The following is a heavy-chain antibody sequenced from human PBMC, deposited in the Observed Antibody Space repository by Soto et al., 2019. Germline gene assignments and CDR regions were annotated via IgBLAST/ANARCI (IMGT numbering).Heavy chain of an antibody. D-gene: IGHD3-3*01. J-gene: IGHJ4*02. CDR1: GGSISSYY. CDR3: ARGANSGVVIKSYYFDY. V-gene: IGHV4-59*01. CDR2: IYYSGST. Sequence: SETLSLTCTVSGGSISSYYWSWIRQPPGKGLECIGYIYYSGSTNYNPSLKSRVTISVETSKNQFSLKLSSVTAADTAVYYCARGANSGVVIKSYYFDYWGQGTLVTVSS.